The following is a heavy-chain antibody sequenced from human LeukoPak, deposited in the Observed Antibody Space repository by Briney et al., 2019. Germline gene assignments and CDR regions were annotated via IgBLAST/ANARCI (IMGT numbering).Heavy chain of an antibody. Sequence: SEKVSCKASGFTFTSSAVQWVRQARGQRLEWIGWIVVGSGNTNYAQKFQERVTITRDMSTSTAYMELSSLRSEDTAVYYCAAVSGSSYKGGWGQGTLVTVSS. J-gene: IGHJ4*02. D-gene: IGHD6-13*01. V-gene: IGHV1-58*01. CDR3: AAVSGSSYKGG. CDR2: IVVGSGNT. CDR1: GFTFTSSA.